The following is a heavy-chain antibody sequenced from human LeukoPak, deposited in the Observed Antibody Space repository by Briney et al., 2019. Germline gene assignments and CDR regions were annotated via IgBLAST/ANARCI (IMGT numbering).Heavy chain of an antibody. CDR1: GGSISSYY. D-gene: IGHD1-1*01. J-gene: IGHJ6*02. V-gene: IGHV4-59*01. CDR2: IYDSGST. Sequence: SETLSLTCTVSGGSISSYYWSWIRQPPGKGLEWIGYIYDSGSTNYNPSLKSRVTISVDTSKNQFSLRLSSVTAADTAVYYCARVGGTNYYYYGMDVWGQGTTVTVSS. CDR3: ARVGGTNYYYYGMDV.